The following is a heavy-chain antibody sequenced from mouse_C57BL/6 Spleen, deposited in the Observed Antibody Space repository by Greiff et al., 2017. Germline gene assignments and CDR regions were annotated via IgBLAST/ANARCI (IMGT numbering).Heavy chain of an antibody. CDR3: ARSGDYGSSYPYYLDY. J-gene: IGHJ2*01. D-gene: IGHD1-1*01. CDR1: GYTFTSYW. CDR2: IDPSDSYT. Sequence: QVQLQQPGAELVMPGASVKLSCKASGYTFTSYWMHWVKQRPGQGLEWIGEIDPSDSYTNYNQKFNGKSTLTVDKSSSTAYMQLSSLTSEDSAVYYCARSGDYGSSYPYYLDYWGQGTTLTVSS. V-gene: IGHV1-69*01.